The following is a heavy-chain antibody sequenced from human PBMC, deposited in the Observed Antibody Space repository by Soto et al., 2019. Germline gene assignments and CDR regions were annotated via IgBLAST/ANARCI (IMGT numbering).Heavy chain of an antibody. V-gene: IGHV5-51*01. J-gene: IGHJ6*02. CDR3: ARHSKGYYYYGMDV. CDR2: IYPGDSDT. Sequence: GESLKISCKGSGYTFTTYWIGWVRQMPGKGLEWMGIIYPGDSDTRYSPSFQGQVTISADKSTSTAYLQWRSLKASDTAIYYCARHSKGYYYYGMDVWGQGTTVTVSS. CDR1: GYTFTTYW.